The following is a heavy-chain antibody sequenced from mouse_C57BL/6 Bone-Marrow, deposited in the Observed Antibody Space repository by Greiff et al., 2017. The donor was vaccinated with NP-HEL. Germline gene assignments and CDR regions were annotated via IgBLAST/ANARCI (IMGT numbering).Heavy chain of an antibody. CDR1: GYTFTSYW. Sequence: QVQLQQPGAELVKPGASVKLSCKASGYTFTSYWMHWVKQRPGQGLEWIGMIHPNSGSTNYNEKFKSKATLTVDKSSSTAHMQLSSLTSEDSAVYYCARGGYYVHWYFDVWGTGTTVTVSS. CDR2: IHPNSGST. J-gene: IGHJ1*03. V-gene: IGHV1-64*01. D-gene: IGHD2-3*01. CDR3: ARGGYYVHWYFDV.